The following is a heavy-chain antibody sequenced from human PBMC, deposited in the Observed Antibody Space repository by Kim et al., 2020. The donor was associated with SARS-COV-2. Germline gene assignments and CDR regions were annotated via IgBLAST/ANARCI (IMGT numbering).Heavy chain of an antibody. J-gene: IGHJ5*02. Sequence: ASVKVSCKASGYTFTSYAMHWVRQAPGQRLEWMGWINAGNGNTKYSQKFQGRVTITRDTSASTAYMELSSLRSEDTAVYYCARDPMVRVNWFDPWGQGTLVTVSS. V-gene: IGHV1-3*01. CDR2: INAGNGNT. D-gene: IGHD3-10*01. CDR1: GYTFTSYA. CDR3: ARDPMVRVNWFDP.